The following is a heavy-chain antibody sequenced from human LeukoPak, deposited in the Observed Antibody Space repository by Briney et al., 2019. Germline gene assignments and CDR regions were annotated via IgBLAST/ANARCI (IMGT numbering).Heavy chain of an antibody. D-gene: IGHD2-15*01. CDR1: GGSFSGYY. CDR2: INHSGST. Sequence: SETLSLTCAVYGGSFSGYYWSWIRQPPGKGLGWIGEINHSGSTNYNPSLKSRVTISVDTSKNQFSLKLSSVTAADTAVYYCARGLWYCSGGSCYQYFDYWGQGTLVTVSS. CDR3: ARGLWYCSGGSCYQYFDY. J-gene: IGHJ4*02. V-gene: IGHV4-34*01.